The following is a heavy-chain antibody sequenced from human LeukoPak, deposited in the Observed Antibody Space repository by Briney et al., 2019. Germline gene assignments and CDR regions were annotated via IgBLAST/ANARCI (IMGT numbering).Heavy chain of an antibody. Sequence: LETLSLTCTVSGGSISSSSYYWGWIRQPPGKGLEWIGSIYYSGSTYYNPSLKSRVTISVDTSKNQFSLKLSSVTAADTAVYYCARGGSYSYYFDYWGQGTLVTVSS. J-gene: IGHJ4*02. D-gene: IGHD1-26*01. CDR2: IYYSGST. V-gene: IGHV4-39*01. CDR1: GGSISSSSYY. CDR3: ARGGSYSYYFDY.